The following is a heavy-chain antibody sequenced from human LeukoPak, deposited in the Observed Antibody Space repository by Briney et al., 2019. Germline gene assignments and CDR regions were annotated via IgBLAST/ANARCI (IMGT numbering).Heavy chain of an antibody. V-gene: IGHV4-34*01. Sequence: PSETLSLTCAVYGGSFSGYYWSWLRQPPGKGLEWIGEINHSGSTNYNPSLKSRVTISVDTSKNQFSLKLSSVTAADTAVYYCARVGEYYDFPYWGQGTLVTVSS. CDR1: GGSFSGYY. D-gene: IGHD3-3*01. J-gene: IGHJ4*02. CDR3: ARVGEYYDFPY. CDR2: INHSGST.